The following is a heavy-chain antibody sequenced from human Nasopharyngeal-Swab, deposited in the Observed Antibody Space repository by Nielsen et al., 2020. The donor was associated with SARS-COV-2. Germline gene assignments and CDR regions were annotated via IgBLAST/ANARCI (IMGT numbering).Heavy chain of an antibody. Sequence: GSLRLSCKGSGYSFTSYWIGWVRQMPGKGLEWMGIIYPGDSDTRYSPSFQGQVTISADKSISTAYLQWSSLKASDTAMYYCARLPFGIAVGGDYWGQGTLVTVSS. V-gene: IGHV5-51*01. J-gene: IGHJ4*02. D-gene: IGHD6-19*01. CDR2: IYPGDSDT. CDR1: GYSFTSYW. CDR3: ARLPFGIAVGGDY.